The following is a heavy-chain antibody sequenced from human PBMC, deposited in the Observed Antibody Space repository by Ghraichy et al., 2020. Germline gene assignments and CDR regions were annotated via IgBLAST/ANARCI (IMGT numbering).Heavy chain of an antibody. V-gene: IGHV3-23*01. CDR3: AKSQISSGWQQRFDP. CDR1: GFTFSSYA. CDR2: ISGGGSST. D-gene: IGHD6-19*01. J-gene: IGHJ5*02. Sequence: GGSLRLSCAASGFTFSSYAMSWVRQAPGKGLEWVSGISGGGSSTYYADSVKGRFTISRDNSKNTLYLQMNSLTAEDTALYYCAKSQISSGWQQRFDPWGQGTLVTVSS.